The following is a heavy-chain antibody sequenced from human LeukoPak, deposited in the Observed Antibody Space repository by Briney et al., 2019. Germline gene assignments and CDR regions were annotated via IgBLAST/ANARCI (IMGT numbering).Heavy chain of an antibody. D-gene: IGHD3-9*01. CDR2: IKQDGTEK. Sequence: GGSLRLSCAGSGFTFRSYWMNWVRQAPGKGLEWLAIIKQDGTEKHYKGSVEGRFTISRDNAKNSLHLLMNSLRAEDTAVYYCAGGSGYLITSWGQGTLVTVSS. J-gene: IGHJ5*02. CDR1: GFTFRSYW. V-gene: IGHV3-7*01. CDR3: AGGSGYLITS.